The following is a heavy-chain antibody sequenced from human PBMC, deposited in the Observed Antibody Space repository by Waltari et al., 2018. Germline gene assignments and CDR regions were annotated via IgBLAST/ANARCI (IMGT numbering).Heavy chain of an antibody. D-gene: IGHD6-19*01. V-gene: IGHV4-39*07. CDR3: ARDTSSGFDP. Sequence: QLQLQESGPGLVKPSETLSLTCTVSGGSISSSSYYCGWIRQPPGKGLEWIGSIYYSGSTYYNPSLKSRVTISVDTSKNQFSLKLSSVTAADTAVYYCARDTSSGFDPWGQGTLVTVSS. J-gene: IGHJ5*02. CDR2: IYYSGST. CDR1: GGSISSSSYY.